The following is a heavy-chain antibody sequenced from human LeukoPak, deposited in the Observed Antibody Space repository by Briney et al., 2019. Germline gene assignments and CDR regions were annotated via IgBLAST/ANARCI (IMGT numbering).Heavy chain of an antibody. CDR2: ISSSSSTI. D-gene: IGHD3-10*01. CDR3: ARDRGITMVREIDY. Sequence: GGSLRLSCAASGYTFSSYSMNWVRQAPGKGLEWVSYISSSSSTIYYADSAKGRFTISRDNAKNSLYLQMKSLRAEDTAVYYCARDRGITMVREIDYWGQGTLVTVSS. J-gene: IGHJ4*02. CDR1: GYTFSSYS. V-gene: IGHV3-48*04.